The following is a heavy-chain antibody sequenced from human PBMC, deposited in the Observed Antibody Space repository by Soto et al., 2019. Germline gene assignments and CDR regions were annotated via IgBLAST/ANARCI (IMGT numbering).Heavy chain of an antibody. CDR3: AKDLDVYCSSASCYGDAFDI. CDR1: GFTFRNYA. J-gene: IGHJ3*02. CDR2: ISGSGGTT. D-gene: IGHD2-2*01. V-gene: IGHV3-23*01. Sequence: EVQLLESGGGLVQPGESLRVSCIASGFTFRNYAKSWVRQAPGKGLEWVSAISGSGGTTYYADSVKGRFTISRDNSKNTLYLQMNSLRAEDTATYYCAKDLDVYCSSASCYGDAFDIWGQGTMVTVSS.